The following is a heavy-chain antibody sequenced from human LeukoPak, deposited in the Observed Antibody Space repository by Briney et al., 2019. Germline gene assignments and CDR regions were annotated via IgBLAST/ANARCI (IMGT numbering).Heavy chain of an antibody. CDR3: AKDLWGFVEVAAILDY. CDR2: IQYDRTNE. D-gene: IGHD2-15*01. J-gene: IGHJ4*02. V-gene: IGHV3-30*02. Sequence: GGSLRLSCAASAFTFSSYGMHWVRQAPGKGLEWVAYIQYDRTNEQYAHSVKGRFRISRDNSNNILYLQMNSLRTEDTAVYYCAKDLWGFVEVAAILDYWGQGTLVTVSS. CDR1: AFTFSSYG.